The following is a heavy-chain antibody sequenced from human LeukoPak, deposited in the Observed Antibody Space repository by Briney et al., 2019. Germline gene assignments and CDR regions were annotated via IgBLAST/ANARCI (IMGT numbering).Heavy chain of an antibody. CDR2: ISGYNGHT. D-gene: IGHD5-12*01. J-gene: IGHJ4*02. CDR1: GYTFPDYG. Sequence: ASVRVSCKASGYTFPDYGISWVRQAPGQGLEWVGWISGYNGHTNYAQKLQGRVTMTTDTSTSTAYMELRSLRSDDTAVYYCARSGYSGYDYPYFDYWGQGTLVTVSS. CDR3: ARSGYSGYDYPYFDY. V-gene: IGHV1-18*01.